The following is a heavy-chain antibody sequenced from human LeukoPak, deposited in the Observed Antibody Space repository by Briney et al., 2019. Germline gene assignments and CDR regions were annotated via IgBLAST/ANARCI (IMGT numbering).Heavy chain of an antibody. D-gene: IGHD2-2*02. CDR3: AKDGNIVVVPAAIDYYYMDV. J-gene: IGHJ6*03. CDR1: GFTFSSYA. V-gene: IGHV3-23*01. Sequence: PGGSLRLSCAASGFTFSSYAMSWVRQAPGKGLEWVSVISGSGGSTYYADSVKGRFTISRDNSKNTLHLQMTSLRAEDTAVYYCAKDGNIVVVPAAIDYYYMDVWGKGTTVTVSS. CDR2: ISGSGGST.